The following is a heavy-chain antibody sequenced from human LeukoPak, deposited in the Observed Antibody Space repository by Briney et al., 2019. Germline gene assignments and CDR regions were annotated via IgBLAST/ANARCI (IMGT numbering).Heavy chain of an antibody. CDR1: GFTFVSYW. Sequence: PGGSLILSCAASGFTFVSYWMSWVRQAPGKGLEWVAYIKQDGSGKSYVDSVKGRFTISRDNAKNSLYLQMNSLRAEDTAVYYCARGTNNDYWGQGTLVTVSP. CDR2: IKQDGSGK. J-gene: IGHJ4*02. CDR3: ARGTNNDY. V-gene: IGHV3-7*01.